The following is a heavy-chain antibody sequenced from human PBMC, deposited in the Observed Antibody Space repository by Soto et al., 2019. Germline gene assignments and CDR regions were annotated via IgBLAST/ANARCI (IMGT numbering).Heavy chain of an antibody. Sequence: QLQLQESGPGLVKPSETLSLTCTVSGGSISSSSYYWGWIRQPPGKGLEWIGSIYYSGSTYYNPSLKSRVTISVDPSKNQFSLKLSSVTAADTAVYYCARHSGYYDILTGYSYWRPFDYWGQGTLVTVSS. D-gene: IGHD3-9*01. J-gene: IGHJ4*02. CDR1: GGSISSSSYY. CDR3: ARHSGYYDILTGYSYWRPFDY. CDR2: IYYSGST. V-gene: IGHV4-39*01.